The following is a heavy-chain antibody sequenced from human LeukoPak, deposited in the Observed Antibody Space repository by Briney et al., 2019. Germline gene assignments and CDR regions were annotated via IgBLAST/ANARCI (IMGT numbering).Heavy chain of an antibody. V-gene: IGHV3-53*01. CDR1: GFTVSSSH. Sequence: GGSLRLSCAASGFTVSSSHMTWVRQAVGKGLEWVSFIYSGGDTSYADSVKGRFTISRDNSNNTLYLQMNSLRAEDTAVYYCARVYNYVFDYWGQGTLVTVSS. CDR3: ARVYNYVFDY. J-gene: IGHJ4*02. D-gene: IGHD3-10*02. CDR2: IYSGGDT.